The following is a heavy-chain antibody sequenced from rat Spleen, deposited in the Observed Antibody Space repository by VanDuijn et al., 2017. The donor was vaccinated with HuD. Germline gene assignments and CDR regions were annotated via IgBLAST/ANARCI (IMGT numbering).Heavy chain of an antibody. Sequence: EVQLQESGPGLVKPSQSLSLTCSVTGYSITSNYWGWIRKFPGNKMEWIGHISYSGSTSYNPSLKSRISITRDTSKNQFFLQLNSVTTEDTATYYCARYNSGDVGVIDAWGQGASVTVSS. D-gene: IGHD4-3*01. CDR3: ARYNSGDVGVIDA. V-gene: IGHV3-1*01. CDR1: GYSITSNY. CDR2: ISYSGST. J-gene: IGHJ4*01.